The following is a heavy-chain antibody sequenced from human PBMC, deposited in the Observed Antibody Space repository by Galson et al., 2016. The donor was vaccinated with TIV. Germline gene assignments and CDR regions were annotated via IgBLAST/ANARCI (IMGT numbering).Heavy chain of an antibody. V-gene: IGHV4-34*01. Sequence: SETLSLTCGVYGGSVSGYYWGWFRQPPGKGLEWIGEINHFRSSNYNPSLKSRLTISIDTPKKQFSLSLRSVTAADTAVYYCARVQWGSSLVHYYYHLDVWGKGITVTVSS. J-gene: IGHJ6*03. CDR3: ARVQWGSSLVHYYYHLDV. D-gene: IGHD6-6*01. CDR2: INHFRSS. CDR1: GGSVSGYY.